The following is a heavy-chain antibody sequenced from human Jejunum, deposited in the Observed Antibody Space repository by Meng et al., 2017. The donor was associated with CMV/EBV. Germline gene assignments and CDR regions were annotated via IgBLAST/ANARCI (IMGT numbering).Heavy chain of an antibody. V-gene: IGHV3-53*01. CDR3: AKARDSSRYCSGTSCPIDY. CDR1: SYY. D-gene: IGHD2-2*01. Sequence: SYYMIWVRRAPGKGLECVGIIYSGGDTYYADSVKGRFTMSRDNSKDTLYLEMDSVRADDTALYYCAKARDSSRYCSGTSCPIDYWGQGTRVTVSS. J-gene: IGHJ4*02. CDR2: IYSGGDT.